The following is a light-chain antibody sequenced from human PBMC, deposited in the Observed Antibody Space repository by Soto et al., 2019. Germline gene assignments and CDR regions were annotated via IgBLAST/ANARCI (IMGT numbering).Light chain of an antibody. Sequence: EIVLTQSPGTLSFSPGERATLSCRASQSVSSSFLAWFQQKPGQPPRLLIYGASTRATGIPARFSGSGSGTEFTLTISSLQSEDFAVYYCQQYNNWPETFGQGTKVDIK. V-gene: IGKV3-15*01. CDR2: GAS. J-gene: IGKJ1*01. CDR3: QQYNNWPET. CDR1: QSVSSS.